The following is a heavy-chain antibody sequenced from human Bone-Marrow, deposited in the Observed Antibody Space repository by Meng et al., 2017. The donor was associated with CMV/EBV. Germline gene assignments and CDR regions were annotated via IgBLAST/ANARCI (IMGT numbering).Heavy chain of an antibody. D-gene: IGHD3-3*01. Sequence: GESLKISCEASGFTFSSYSMNWVRQAPGKGLEWVSSISSSTTYIFYADSVKGRFTISRDNSKNTLYLQMNSLRAEDTAVYYCARGRYYDFWSGYYFSGMDVWGQGTTVTVSS. CDR3: ARGRYYDFWSGYYFSGMDV. CDR2: ISSSTTYI. J-gene: IGHJ6*02. V-gene: IGHV3-21*01. CDR1: GFTFSSYS.